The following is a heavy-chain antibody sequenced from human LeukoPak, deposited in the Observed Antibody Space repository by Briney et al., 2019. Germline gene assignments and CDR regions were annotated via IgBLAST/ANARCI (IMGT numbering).Heavy chain of an antibody. V-gene: IGHV3-7*03. D-gene: IGHD2-2*01. CDR2: IKQDGSEK. CDR3: ASSYCSSTSCYWSLDY. CDR1: GFTFSDYW. J-gene: IGHJ4*02. Sequence: GGSLRLSCAASGFTFSDYWMTWVRQAPGKGLEWVANIKQDGSEKYYVDSVKGRFTISRDNAKNSLYLQMNSLRAEDTAVYYCASSYCSSTSCYWSLDYWGQGTLVTDSS.